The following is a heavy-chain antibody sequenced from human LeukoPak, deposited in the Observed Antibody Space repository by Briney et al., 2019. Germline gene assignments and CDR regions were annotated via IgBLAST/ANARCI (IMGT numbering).Heavy chain of an antibody. D-gene: IGHD6-13*01. J-gene: IGHJ6*02. CDR3: ARDPYSSSWSYGMDV. CDR2: MWFDGSNK. V-gene: IGHV3-33*01. CDR1: GFTFSNYV. Sequence: GGSLRLSCAASGFTFSNYVMHWVRQAPGKGLERVAVMWFDGSNKYYADSVKGRFTVSRDNAQSSLYLEMARLRAEDTAVYYCARDPYSSSWSYGMDVWGQGTTVTVSS.